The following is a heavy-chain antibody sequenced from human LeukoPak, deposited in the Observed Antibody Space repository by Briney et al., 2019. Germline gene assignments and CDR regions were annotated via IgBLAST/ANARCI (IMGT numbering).Heavy chain of an antibody. V-gene: IGHV4-30-4*08. CDR3: ASPVPGGRWLFPN. CDR1: GGSISSGDYY. Sequence: SETLSLTCTVSGGSISSGDYYWSWIRQPPGKGLEWIGYIYYSGSTYYNPSLKSRVTISVDTSKNQFSLKLSFVTAADTAVYYCASPVPGGRWLFPNWGQGTLVTVSP. D-gene: IGHD6-19*01. CDR2: IYYSGST. J-gene: IGHJ4*02.